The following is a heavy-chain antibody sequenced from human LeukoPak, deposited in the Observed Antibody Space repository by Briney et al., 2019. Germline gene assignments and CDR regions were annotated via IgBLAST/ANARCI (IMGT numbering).Heavy chain of an antibody. D-gene: IGHD2-8*02. CDR1: GFTFSDHY. V-gene: IGHV3-7*01. Sequence: GGSLRLSCAASGFTFSDHYMDWVRQAPGKGLEWVANIKQDGSDKYYVESVKGRFTISKDNAKNLLYLQMDNLRAEDTAVYFCARGNWWVGAAQYCDYWGRGTLATVSS. CDR2: IKQDGSDK. CDR3: ARGNWWVGAAQYCDY. J-gene: IGHJ4*02.